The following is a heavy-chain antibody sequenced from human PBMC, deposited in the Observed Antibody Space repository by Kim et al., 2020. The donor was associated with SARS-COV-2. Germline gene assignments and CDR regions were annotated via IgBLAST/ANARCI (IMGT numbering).Heavy chain of an antibody. CDR3: ARDFVWFGESPYYFDY. J-gene: IGHJ4*02. Sequence: FQGRVTITRDTSASTAYMELSSLRSEDTAVYYCARDFVWFGESPYYFDYWGQGTLVTVSS. D-gene: IGHD3-10*01. V-gene: IGHV1-3*01.